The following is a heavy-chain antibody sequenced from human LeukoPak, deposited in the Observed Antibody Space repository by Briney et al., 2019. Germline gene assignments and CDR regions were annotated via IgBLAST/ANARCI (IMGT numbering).Heavy chain of an antibody. D-gene: IGHD1-26*01. Sequence: PGGSLRLSCAASGFTFSSYGMSWVRQAPGKGLEWVSAISGSGGSTYYADSVKGRFTISRDNSKNTLYLQMNSLRAEDTAIYYCARTREGRWELPGASDIWGQGTMVTVPS. CDR1: GFTFSSYG. V-gene: IGHV3-23*01. CDR3: ARTREGRWELPGASDI. CDR2: ISGSGGST. J-gene: IGHJ3*02.